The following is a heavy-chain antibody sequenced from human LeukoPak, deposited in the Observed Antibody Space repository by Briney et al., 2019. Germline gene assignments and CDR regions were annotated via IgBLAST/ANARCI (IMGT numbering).Heavy chain of an antibody. J-gene: IGHJ4*02. CDR1: GITFSSYG. V-gene: IGHV3-7*01. CDR3: ARRRYSGSSQHFDY. D-gene: IGHD1-26*01. Sequence: GGTLRLSCAASGITFSSYGMSWVRQAPGKGLEWVANIKQDGSEKYYVDSVKGRFTISRDNAKNSLYLQMNSLRAEDTAVYYCARRRYSGSSQHFDYWGQGTLVTVSS. CDR2: IKQDGSEK.